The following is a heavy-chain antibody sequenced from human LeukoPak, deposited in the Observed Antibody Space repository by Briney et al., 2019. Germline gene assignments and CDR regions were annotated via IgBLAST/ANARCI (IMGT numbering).Heavy chain of an antibody. D-gene: IGHD3-10*01. V-gene: IGHV3-53*01. CDR2: IHTGGDT. CDR1: GFTVSSNY. CDR3: ARVVSLSGIGYSDY. Sequence: GGSLRLSCAASGFTVSSNYMTWVRQAPGKGLEWVAVIHTGGDTYYPDSVQGRFTISRDSSKNTLHLQMNSLRGEDTAVYYCARVVSLSGIGYSDYWGRGTLVTVSS. J-gene: IGHJ4*02.